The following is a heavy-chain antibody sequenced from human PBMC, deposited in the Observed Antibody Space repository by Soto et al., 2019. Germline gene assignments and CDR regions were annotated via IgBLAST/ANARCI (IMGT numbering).Heavy chain of an antibody. Sequence: ASVKVSCKASGYTFTSYGISWVRQAPGQGLEWMGWISAYNGNTNYAQKLQGRVTMTTDTSTSTAYMELRSLRSDDTAVYYCARTSYYGSGSYYPEDYYYYYGMDVWGQGTTVTVSS. J-gene: IGHJ6*02. D-gene: IGHD3-10*01. CDR2: ISAYNGNT. V-gene: IGHV1-18*01. CDR1: GYTFTSYG. CDR3: ARTSYYGSGSYYPEDYYYYYGMDV.